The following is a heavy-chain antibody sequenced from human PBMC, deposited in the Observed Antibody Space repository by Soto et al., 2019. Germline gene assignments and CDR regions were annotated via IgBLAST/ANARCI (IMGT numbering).Heavy chain of an antibody. D-gene: IGHD3-16*01. V-gene: IGHV1-2*04. CDR3: ARELMKGGDDDAFDI. J-gene: IGHJ3*02. CDR1: GYTFIGYY. Sequence: QVQLVQSGAEVKKPGASVKVSCKASGYTFIGYYIHWVRQAPGQGLEWMGWINPNIGATNYAQKFQGWVTMTRDTSINTAYMELSRLKSDDTAVYFCARELMKGGDDDAFDIWGQGTMVTVSS. CDR2: INPNIGAT.